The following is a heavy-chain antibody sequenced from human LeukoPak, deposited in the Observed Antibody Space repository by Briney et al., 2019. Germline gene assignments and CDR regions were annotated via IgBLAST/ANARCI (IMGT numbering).Heavy chain of an antibody. J-gene: IGHJ4*02. D-gene: IGHD1-26*01. CDR1: GGSISSSSYY. CDR3: ASLRERSYYARGFDY. Sequence: SETLSLTCTVSGGSISSSSYYWGWIRQPPGKGLEWIGSIYYSGSTYYKSSLKSRVTVSVGTSKNQFSLKLSSVTAADTAVYYCASLRERSYYARGFDYWGQGTLVTVSS. V-gene: IGHV4-39*01. CDR2: IYYSGST.